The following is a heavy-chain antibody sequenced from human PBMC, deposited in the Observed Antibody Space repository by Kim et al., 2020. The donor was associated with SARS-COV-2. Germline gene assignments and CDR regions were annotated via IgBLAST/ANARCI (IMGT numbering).Heavy chain of an antibody. Sequence: GGSLRLSCAASGFTFSSYSMNWVRQAPGKGLEWISYISSSSSTIYYADSVKGRFTISRDNAKNSLYLQMNNLRAEDTAVYYCAGRLDSWGQGTLVTVSS. V-gene: IGHV3-48*01. J-gene: IGHJ4*02. CDR1: GFTFSSYS. CDR3: AGRLDS. CDR2: ISSSSSTI. D-gene: IGHD1-26*01.